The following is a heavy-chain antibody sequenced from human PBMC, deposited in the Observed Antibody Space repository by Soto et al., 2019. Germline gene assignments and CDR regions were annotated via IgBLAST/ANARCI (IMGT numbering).Heavy chain of an antibody. J-gene: IGHJ4*02. CDR2: IGGVGRRA. D-gene: IGHD4-17*01. CDR3: ARDDDYGDNGLDY. Sequence: QVQLVESGGGVVQPGGSLGLSWAGFGLPFGGLGWHWVRRAPGKGLEGGAVIGGVGRRASYADSVKGRFTISRDNGQNTLYLQMNSLRAEETAVYYCARDDDYGDNGLDYWGQGTLVTVSS. V-gene: IGHV3-33*01. CDR1: GLPFGGLG.